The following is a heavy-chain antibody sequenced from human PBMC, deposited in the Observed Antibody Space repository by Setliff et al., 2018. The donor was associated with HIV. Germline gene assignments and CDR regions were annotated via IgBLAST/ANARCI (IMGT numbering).Heavy chain of an antibody. CDR1: GASISDGTYY. V-gene: IGHV4-61*09. CDR3: ARSQETSVAATEI. J-gene: IGHJ3*02. Sequence: SQTLSLTCAVSGASISDGTYYWSWIRQPAGKGLEWIGHIYIRGGTTNYSPSLKRRVTISLDTSKNQFSLSLSSVTASDTALYYCARSQETSVAATEIWGQGTMVTV. CDR2: IYIRGGTT.